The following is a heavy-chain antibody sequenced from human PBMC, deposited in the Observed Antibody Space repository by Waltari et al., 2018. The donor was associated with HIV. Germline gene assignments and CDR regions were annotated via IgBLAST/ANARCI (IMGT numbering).Heavy chain of an antibody. CDR2: INHSGST. D-gene: IGHD3-3*01. CDR1: GGSFSGYY. Sequence: QVQLQQWGAGLLKPSETLSLTCAVYGGSFSGYYWSWIRQPPGKGLEWIGEINHSGSTNYNQALKSRVTISVDTAKNQFALKLSSVTAADTAVYYCARGQDYDFWSGYYYDYWGQGTLVTVSS. J-gene: IGHJ4*02. CDR3: ARGQDYDFWSGYYYDY. V-gene: IGHV4-34*01.